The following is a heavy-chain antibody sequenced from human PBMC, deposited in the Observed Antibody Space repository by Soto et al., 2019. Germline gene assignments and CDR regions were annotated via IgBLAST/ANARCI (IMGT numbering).Heavy chain of an antibody. D-gene: IGHD6-6*01. J-gene: IGHJ5*02. Sequence: SETLSLTCAVSGGSISSGGYSWSWIRQPPGKGLEWIGYIYYSGSTYYNPSLKSRITISVDTSKNQFSLKLSSVTAADTAVYYCARERPDGARLDPWGQGTLVTVSS. CDR1: GGSISSGGYS. V-gene: IGHV4-30-2*05. CDR3: ARERPDGARLDP. CDR2: IYYSGST.